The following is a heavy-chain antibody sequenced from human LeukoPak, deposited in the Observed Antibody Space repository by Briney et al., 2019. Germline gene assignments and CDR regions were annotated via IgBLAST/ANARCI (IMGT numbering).Heavy chain of an antibody. CDR1: GFTFSSYG. Sequence: GGSLRLSCAASGFTFSSYGMHWVRQAPGKGRGWVAVISYDGSNKYYGDSVKGRFTISRDNSKNTLYLQMNSLRAEDTAVYYCAKGGNTYYFDYWGQGTLVTVSS. D-gene: IGHD5-18*01. CDR3: AKGGNTYYFDY. CDR2: ISYDGSNK. V-gene: IGHV3-30*18. J-gene: IGHJ4*02.